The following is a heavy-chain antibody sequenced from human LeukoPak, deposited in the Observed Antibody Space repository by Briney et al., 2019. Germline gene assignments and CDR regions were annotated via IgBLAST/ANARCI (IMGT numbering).Heavy chain of an antibody. V-gene: IGHV4-38-2*02. D-gene: IGHD4-23*01. CDR3: ARAEDGGNSLDY. J-gene: IGHJ4*02. CDR1: GYSISSGYY. Sequence: SETLSLTCTVSGYSISSGYYWGWIRQPPGKGLEWIGSIYHSGSTYYNPSLKSRVTISVDTSKNQFSLKLSSVAAADTAVYYCARAEDGGNSLDYWGQGTLVTVSS. CDR2: IYHSGST.